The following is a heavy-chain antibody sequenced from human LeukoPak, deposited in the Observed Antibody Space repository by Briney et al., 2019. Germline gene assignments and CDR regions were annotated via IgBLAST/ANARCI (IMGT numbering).Heavy chain of an antibody. Sequence: SQTLSLTCAISGDSVSSNSAAWNWVRQSPSRGLEWLGRTYYRSKWYNNYALSVKSRITIKPDTSKNQFSLQLYSVTPEDTAVYYCARLSSGAGGDFDCWGQGTLVTVSS. CDR2: TYYRSKWYN. D-gene: IGHD6-19*01. J-gene: IGHJ4*02. V-gene: IGHV6-1*01. CDR1: GDSVSSNSAA. CDR3: ARLSSGAGGDFDC.